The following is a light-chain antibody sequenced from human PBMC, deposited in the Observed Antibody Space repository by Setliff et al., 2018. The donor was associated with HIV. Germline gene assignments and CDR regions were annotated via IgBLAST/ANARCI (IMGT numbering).Light chain of an antibody. CDR3: AVWDNGLKGYV. V-gene: IGLV1-44*01. J-gene: IGLJ1*01. Sequence: SALRQPPSASGTPGQRVTISCSGSSSNIGVNVVNWYQHLPGTSPKLLIYNNYQRPSGVPDRFSGSKSGSSASLAISGLQSEDEADYYCAVWDNGLKGYVFGTGTKVTVL. CDR2: NNY. CDR1: SSNIGVNV.